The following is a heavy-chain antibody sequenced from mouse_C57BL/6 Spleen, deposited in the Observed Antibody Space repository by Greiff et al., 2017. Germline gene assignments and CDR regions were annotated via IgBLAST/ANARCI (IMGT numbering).Heavy chain of an antibody. CDR2: INPGSGGT. J-gene: IGHJ2*01. V-gene: IGHV1-54*01. CDR1: GYAFTNYL. D-gene: IGHD1-1*01. Sequence: VQLQQSGAELVRPGTSVKVSCKASGYAFTNYLIEWVKQRPGQGLEWIGVINPGSGGTNYNEKFKGKATLTADKSSSTAYMQLGSLTSEDSAVYFCARSKDSGNHYWGQGTTLTVSA. CDR3: ARSKDSGNHY.